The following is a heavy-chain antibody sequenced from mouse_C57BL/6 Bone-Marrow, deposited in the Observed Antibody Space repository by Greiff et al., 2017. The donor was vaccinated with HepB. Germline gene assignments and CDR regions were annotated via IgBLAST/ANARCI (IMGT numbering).Heavy chain of an antibody. Sequence: VQLQQSGAELVRPGASVKLSCKASGYTFTDYYINWVKQRPGQGLEWIARLYPGSGNTYYNEKFKGKATLTAEKYSSTAYMQLSSLTSEDSAVYFCASYYGSRYWYFDVWGTGTTVTVSS. V-gene: IGHV1-76*01. J-gene: IGHJ1*03. CDR1: GYTFTDYY. D-gene: IGHD1-1*01. CDR2: LYPGSGNT. CDR3: ASYYGSRYWYFDV.